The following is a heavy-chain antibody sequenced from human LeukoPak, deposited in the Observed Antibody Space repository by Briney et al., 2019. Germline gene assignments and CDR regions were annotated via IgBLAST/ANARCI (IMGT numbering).Heavy chain of an antibody. Sequence: SETLSLTCTVSGGSISSYYGSWIRQPPGKGLEWIGYIYYSGSTNYNPSLKSRVTISVDTSKNQFSLKPSSVTAADTAVYYCARADIVVVPAAIRGAFDIWGQGTMVTVS. CDR2: IYYSGST. CDR1: GGSISSYY. CDR3: ARADIVVVPAAIRGAFDI. J-gene: IGHJ3*02. V-gene: IGHV4-59*01. D-gene: IGHD2-2*02.